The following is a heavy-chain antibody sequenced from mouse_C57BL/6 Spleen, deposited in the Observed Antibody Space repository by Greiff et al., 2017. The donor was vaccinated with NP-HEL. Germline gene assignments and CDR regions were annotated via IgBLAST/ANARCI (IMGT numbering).Heavy chain of an antibody. V-gene: IGHV1-64*01. Sequence: QVQLQQPGAELVKPGASVKLSCKASGYTFTSYWMHWVKQRPGQGLEWIGMIHPNSGSTNDNEKFKSKATLTVDKSSSTAYMQLSSLTSEDAAVYYCAVIPTAMDYWGQGTSVTVSS. CDR3: AVIPTAMDY. CDR1: GYTFTSYW. J-gene: IGHJ4*01. CDR2: IHPNSGST.